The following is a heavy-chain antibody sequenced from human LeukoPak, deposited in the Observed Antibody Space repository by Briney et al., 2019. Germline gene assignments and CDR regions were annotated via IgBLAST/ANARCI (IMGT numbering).Heavy chain of an antibody. J-gene: IGHJ4*02. CDR2: ISGRCGST. CDR3: AKESRVEMATIAPYYFDY. Sequence: GGSLRLFCAASGFTFSRYAMSWVRQPPGRGLEWVSAISGRCGSTYYADSVKGRFTISRDNSKNTLYLQMNSLRAEDTAVYYCAKESRVEMATIAPYYFDYWGQGTLVTVSS. D-gene: IGHD5-24*01. CDR1: GFTFSRYA. V-gene: IGHV3-23*01.